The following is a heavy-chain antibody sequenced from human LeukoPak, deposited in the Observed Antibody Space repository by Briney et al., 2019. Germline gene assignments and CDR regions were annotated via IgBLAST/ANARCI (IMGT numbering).Heavy chain of an antibody. V-gene: IGHV3-73*01. CDR3: SRLWGDCGGDCYSHDY. CDR1: GFTFSGSV. CDR2: IRSKANSYAT. J-gene: IGHJ4*02. D-gene: IGHD2-21*02. Sequence: PGGSLKLSCAASGFTFSGSVMHWVRQASGKGLEWVGRIRSKANSYATAYAASVKARFTISRDDSKNTAYLQMNSLRTEDTAVYYCSRLWGDCGGDCYSHDYWGQGTLVTVSS.